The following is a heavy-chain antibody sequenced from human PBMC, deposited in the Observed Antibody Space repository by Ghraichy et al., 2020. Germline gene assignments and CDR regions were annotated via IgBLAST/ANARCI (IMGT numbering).Heavy chain of an antibody. CDR3: ARADWGQEIGGDAFDI. V-gene: IGHV3-30-3*01. J-gene: IGHJ3*02. CDR1: GFTFSSYA. CDR2: ISYDGSNK. D-gene: IGHD7-27*01. Sequence: GGSLRLSCAASGFTFSSYAMHWVRQAPGKGLEWVAVISYDGSNKYYADSVKGRFTISRDNSKNTLYLQMNSLRAEDTAVYYCARADWGQEIGGDAFDIWGQGTMVTVSS.